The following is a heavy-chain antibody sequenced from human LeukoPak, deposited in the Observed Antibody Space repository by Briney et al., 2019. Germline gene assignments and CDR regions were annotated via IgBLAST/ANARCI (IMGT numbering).Heavy chain of an antibody. CDR3: AKSGVRDSSSWYDY. D-gene: IGHD6-13*01. V-gene: IGHV3-7*01. J-gene: IGHJ4*02. CDR1: GFTFSSYW. CDR2: IKQDGSEK. Sequence: PGGSLRLSCAASGFTFSSYWMSWVRQAPGKGLEWVANIKQDGSEKYYVDSVKGRFTISRDNAKNSLYLQMNSLRAEDTAVYYCAKSGVRDSSSWYDYWGQGTLVTVSS.